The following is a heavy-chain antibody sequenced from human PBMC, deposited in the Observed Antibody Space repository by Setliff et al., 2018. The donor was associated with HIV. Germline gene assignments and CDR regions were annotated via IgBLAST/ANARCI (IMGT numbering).Heavy chain of an antibody. CDR1: SHSISSGYY. CDR3: AREGLRIAAAGYNWFDP. J-gene: IGHJ5*02. V-gene: IGHV4-38-2*02. Sequence: SETLSLTCVVSSHSISSGYYWGWIRQPPGKRLEWIGSIYHGGNTYYNPSLKSRVTISVDTSKNQFSLKLSSVTAADTALYYCAREGLRIAAAGYNWFDPWGPGTLVTVSS. D-gene: IGHD6-13*01. CDR2: IYHGGNT.